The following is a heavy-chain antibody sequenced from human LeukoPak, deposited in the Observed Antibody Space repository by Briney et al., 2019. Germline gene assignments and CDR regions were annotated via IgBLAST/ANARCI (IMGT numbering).Heavy chain of an antibody. D-gene: IGHD1-20*01. V-gene: IGHV3-15*01. CDR1: GFTFSNAW. Sequence: GGSLRLSCAASGFTFSNAWMSWVRQAPGKGLEWVGRIKSKTDGGTTDYAAPVKGRFTISRDDSKNTLYLQVNSLKTEDTAVYYCTRQRRYNWNDRGAFDIWGQGTMVTVSS. CDR3: TRQRRYNWNDRGAFDI. J-gene: IGHJ3*02. CDR2: IKSKTDGGTT.